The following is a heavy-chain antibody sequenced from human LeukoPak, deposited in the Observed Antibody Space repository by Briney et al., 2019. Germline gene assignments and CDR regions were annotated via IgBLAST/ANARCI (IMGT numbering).Heavy chain of an antibody. V-gene: IGHV1-18*01. CDR3: ARVEYSSDVFEIGY. J-gene: IGHJ4*02. CDR2: ISAYNGNT. D-gene: IGHD6-19*01. CDR1: GYTFTSYV. Sequence: GASVKVSCKASGYTFTSYVISWVRQAAGHELEWMGWISAYNGNTKYAQKLQGRVTMTTDTSTSTAYMELRSLRSDDTAVYYCARVEYSSDVFEIGYWGQRTLVTFS.